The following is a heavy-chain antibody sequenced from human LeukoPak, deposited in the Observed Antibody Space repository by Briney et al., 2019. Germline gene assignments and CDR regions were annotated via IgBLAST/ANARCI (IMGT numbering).Heavy chain of an antibody. J-gene: IGHJ5*02. V-gene: IGHV4-38-2*02. CDR1: GYSISSGYY. CDR3: ARDRLIFGGSGRADWFDP. D-gene: IGHD3-10*01. CDR2: IDHSGST. Sequence: SETLSLTCTVSGYSISSGYYWGWIRQPPGKGLEWTGSIDHSGSTYYNPSLKSRVTISLDTSKNQFSLKLTSVTAADTAVYYCARDRLIFGGSGRADWFDPWGQGTLVTVSS.